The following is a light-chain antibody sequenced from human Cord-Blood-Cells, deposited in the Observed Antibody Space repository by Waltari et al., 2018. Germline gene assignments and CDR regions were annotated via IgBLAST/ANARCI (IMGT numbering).Light chain of an antibody. Sequence: DIQMTQSPSSLSASVGSRVTITCRASQSISSYLNWYQQKPGKAPKILIYAASSLQSGVPSRFSGSGSGTDFTLTISSLQAEDVAVYYCQQYYSTPWTFGQGTKVEIK. V-gene: IGKV1-39*01. CDR1: QSISSY. CDR2: AAS. CDR3: QQYYSTPWT. J-gene: IGKJ1*01.